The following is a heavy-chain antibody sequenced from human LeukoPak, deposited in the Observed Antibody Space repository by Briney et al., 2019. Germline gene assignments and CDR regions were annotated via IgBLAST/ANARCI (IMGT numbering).Heavy chain of an antibody. J-gene: IGHJ3*02. Sequence: GGSLRLSCIASGSTLRNNIMTWVRQAPGKGLEWVSILSFIDESTYYADPVKGRFTISRDTSKNPLFRQMTSLIPEDTGVYYCGREGYTSGYAGAFDTWGQGTMVTVSS. CDR3: GREGYTSGYAGAFDT. CDR1: GSTLRNNI. CDR2: LSFIDEST. D-gene: IGHD2-2*01. V-gene: IGHV3-23*01.